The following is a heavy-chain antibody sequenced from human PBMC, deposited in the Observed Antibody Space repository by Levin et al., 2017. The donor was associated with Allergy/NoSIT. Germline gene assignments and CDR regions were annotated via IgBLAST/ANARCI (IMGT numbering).Heavy chain of an antibody. D-gene: IGHD2-2*01. CDR3: ATCTSTSCYFVQRDYNYSGMDV. V-gene: IGHV3-21*01. J-gene: IGHJ6*02. CDR1: GFTFRSYS. Sequence: GGSLRLSCAASGFTFRSYSMNWVRQAPGKGLEWVSSISNSGNYIYYADSVKGRFTISRDNAKNSLYLQMNSLRAEDTAVYYCATCTSTSCYFVQRDYNYSGMDVWGQGTTVTVSS. CDR2: ISNSGNYI.